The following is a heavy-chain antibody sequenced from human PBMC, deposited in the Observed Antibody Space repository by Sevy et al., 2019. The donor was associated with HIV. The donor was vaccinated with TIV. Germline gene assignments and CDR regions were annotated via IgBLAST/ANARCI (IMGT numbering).Heavy chain of an antibody. CDR2: TLPSGGS. CDR3: ARAEGDGYNCCYFDP. V-gene: IGHV4-61*02. Sequence: SETLSLTCTVSGGSIRSGRYYWTWIRQPAGKGLEWIGRTLPSGGSNFNPSMMSRVSMSNDTSKKQFSLRLASGTAADTAVYYCARAEGDGYNCCYFDPWGPGTLVTVSS. CDR1: GGSIRSGRYY. J-gene: IGHJ5*02. D-gene: IGHD5-12*01.